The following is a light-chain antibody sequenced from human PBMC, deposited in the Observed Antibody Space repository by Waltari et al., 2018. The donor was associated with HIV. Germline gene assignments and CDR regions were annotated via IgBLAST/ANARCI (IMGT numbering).Light chain of an antibody. CDR2: DVS. CDR1: SSDIGGYNY. V-gene: IGLV2-14*03. J-gene: IGLJ3*02. Sequence: QSALTQPASVSGSPGQSITISCTGTSSDIGGYNYVSWYQQHPGRAPKLMIYDVSNRPAVVSNRFSGSKSGNTASLTISGLQAEDEALYYCSSYTTSSTLVLFGGGTQLTVL. CDR3: SSYTTSSTLVL.